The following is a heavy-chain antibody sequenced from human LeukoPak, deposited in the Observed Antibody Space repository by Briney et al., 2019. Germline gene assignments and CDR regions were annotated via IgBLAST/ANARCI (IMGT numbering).Heavy chain of an antibody. J-gene: IGHJ6*02. CDR2: IIPILGIA. CDR1: GGTFSSYA. CDR3: ARVVTTVVTPTLYYYYGMDV. D-gene: IGHD4-23*01. V-gene: IGHV1-69*04. Sequence: GASVKVSCKASGGTFSSYAISWVRQAPGQGLEWMGRIIPILGIANYAQKFQGRVTITADKSTSTAYMELSSLRSEDTAVYYCARVVTTVVTPTLYYYYGMDVWGQGTTVTASS.